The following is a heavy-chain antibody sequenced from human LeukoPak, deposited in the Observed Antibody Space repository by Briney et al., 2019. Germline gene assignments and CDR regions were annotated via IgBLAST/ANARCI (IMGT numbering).Heavy chain of an antibody. CDR1: GFTFSSYA. Sequence: PGGSLRLSCAASGFTFSSYAMHWVRQAPGKGLEWVAVISYDGSNKYYADSVKGRFTISRDNSKNTLYLQMNSLRAEDTAVYYCARGERTDYWGQGTLVTVSS. J-gene: IGHJ4*02. D-gene: IGHD1-26*01. CDR3: ARGERTDY. CDR2: ISYDGSNK. V-gene: IGHV3-30*04.